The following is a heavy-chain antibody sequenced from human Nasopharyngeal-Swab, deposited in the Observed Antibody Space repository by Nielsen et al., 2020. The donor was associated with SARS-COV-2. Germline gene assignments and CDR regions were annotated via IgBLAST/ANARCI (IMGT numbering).Heavy chain of an antibody. CDR3: AKSLYTSTWSYYFDI. CDR1: GFTYDDYA. D-gene: IGHD6-13*01. J-gene: IGHJ4*02. V-gene: IGHV3-9*01. Sequence: GGSLRLSCAASGFTYDDYAMSWVRLLPGRGLQWVAGITWNSGNIGYADSVRGRFTVSRDNADNSLFLQMDSLRPEDTAFYYCAKSLYTSTWSYYFDIWGQGSMVTVSS. CDR2: ITWNSGNI.